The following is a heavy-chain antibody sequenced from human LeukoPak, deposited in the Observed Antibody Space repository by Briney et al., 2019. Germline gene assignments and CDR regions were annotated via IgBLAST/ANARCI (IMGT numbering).Heavy chain of an antibody. V-gene: IGHV3-21*01. Sequence: GRSLRLSCPPSGLTFSSYSMNWVRQAAGNGLEWVSSISSTSSYIYYADSVMGRLAISRDNAKNSLYLQMNSLRAEDTAVYYCARDRATKGVAVAGTDNSDDYWGQGTLVTVSS. CDR3: ARDRATKGVAVAGTDNSDDY. D-gene: IGHD6-19*01. CDR1: GLTFSSYS. J-gene: IGHJ4*02. CDR2: ISSTSSYI.